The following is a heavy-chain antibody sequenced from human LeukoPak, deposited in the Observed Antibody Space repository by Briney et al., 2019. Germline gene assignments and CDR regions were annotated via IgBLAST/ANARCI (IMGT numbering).Heavy chain of an antibody. V-gene: IGHV3-21*01. CDR1: GFTVSSYS. Sequence: PGGSLRLSCAASGFTVSSYSMNLVRQAAGKGLEWVSSISSSSSYIYYADSVKGRFTISRDNAKNSLYLQMNSLRAEDTAVYYCARERARTFDYWGQGTLVTVSS. CDR3: ARERARTFDY. J-gene: IGHJ4*02. CDR2: ISSSSSYI.